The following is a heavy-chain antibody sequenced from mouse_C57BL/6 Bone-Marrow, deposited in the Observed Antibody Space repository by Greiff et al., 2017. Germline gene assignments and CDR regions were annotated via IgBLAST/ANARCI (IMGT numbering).Heavy chain of an antibody. V-gene: IGHV1-15*01. CDR2: IDPETGGT. J-gene: IGHJ3*01. CDR1: GYTFTDYE. Sequence: VQLQESGAELVRPGASVTLSCKASGYTFTDYEMHWVKQTPVHGLEWIGAIDPETGGTAYNQKFKGKAILTADKSSSTAYMELRSLTSEDSAVYYCTRSWFAYWGQGTLVTVSA. CDR3: TRSWFAY.